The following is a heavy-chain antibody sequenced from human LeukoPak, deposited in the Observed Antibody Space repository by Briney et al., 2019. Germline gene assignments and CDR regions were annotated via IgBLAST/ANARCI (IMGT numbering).Heavy chain of an antibody. D-gene: IGHD3-10*01. CDR1: GFTFSTYW. J-gene: IGHJ4*02. Sequence: GGSLRLSCAASGFTFSTYWMYWVRQVPGKGLVWVSRINNDGSTTAYADSVKGRFTISRDNAKNTLFLQMNSLRAEDTAVYYCTRGFWYYGSGSFSDYWGQGTLVTVSS. V-gene: IGHV3-74*01. CDR2: INNDGSTT. CDR3: TRGFWYYGSGSFSDY.